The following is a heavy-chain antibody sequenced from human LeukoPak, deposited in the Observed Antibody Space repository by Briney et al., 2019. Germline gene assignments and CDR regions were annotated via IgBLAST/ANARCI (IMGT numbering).Heavy chain of an antibody. CDR2: INPNSGGT. V-gene: IGHV1-2*02. CDR1: GYTFTGYY. D-gene: IGHD1-1*01. Sequence: ASVKVSCKASGYTFTGYYMHWVRQATGQGLEWMGWINPNSGGTNYAQKFQGRVTMTRDTSISTAYMELSRLRSDDTAVYYCARGNWTLYAFDIWGQGTMVTVSS. J-gene: IGHJ3*02. CDR3: ARGNWTLYAFDI.